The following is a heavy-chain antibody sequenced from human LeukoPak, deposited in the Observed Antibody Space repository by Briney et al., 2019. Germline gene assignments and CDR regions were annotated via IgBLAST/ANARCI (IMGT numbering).Heavy chain of an antibody. J-gene: IGHJ4*02. CDR3: ARVLIAVADPSFDY. CDR1: GFTFTSSA. D-gene: IGHD6-19*01. CDR2: IVVGSGNT. V-gene: IGHV1-58*01. Sequence: GTSVKVSCKASGFTFTSSAVQWVRQARGQRLEWIGWIVVGSGNTNYAQKFQERVTITRDMSTSTAYMELSSLRSDDTAVYYCARVLIAVADPSFDYWGQGTLVTVSS.